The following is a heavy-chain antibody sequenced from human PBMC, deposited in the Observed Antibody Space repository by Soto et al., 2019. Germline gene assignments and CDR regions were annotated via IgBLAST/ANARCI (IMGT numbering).Heavy chain of an antibody. Sequence: EVQLLESGGGLVQPGGSLRLSCAASGFTFSSYAMSWVRQAPGKGLVWVSAISGSGGSTYYAYSVKGGFTIARNNTKNTPYLQMSRLTAEDTAEYCGGLWPPDDYAYWGQGTLVTVSS. D-gene: IGHD3-10*01. V-gene: IGHV3-23*01. J-gene: IGHJ4*02. CDR3: GLWPPDDYAY. CDR2: ISGSGGST. CDR1: GFTFSSYA.